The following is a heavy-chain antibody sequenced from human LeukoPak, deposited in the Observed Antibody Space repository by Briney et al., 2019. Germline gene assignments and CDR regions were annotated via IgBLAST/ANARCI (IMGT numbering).Heavy chain of an antibody. CDR2: IKQDGSEK. CDR3: ARDRAMVRSLYYYYYYGMDV. V-gene: IGHV3-7*01. D-gene: IGHD3-10*01. CDR1: GFTFSSYW. J-gene: IGHJ6*02. Sequence: PGGSLRLSCAASGFTFSSYWMSWVRQAPGKGLEWVANIKQDGSEKYYVDSVKGRFTISRDNAKNSLYLQMNSLRAEDTAVYYCARDRAMVRSLYYYYYYGMDVWGQGTTVTVSS.